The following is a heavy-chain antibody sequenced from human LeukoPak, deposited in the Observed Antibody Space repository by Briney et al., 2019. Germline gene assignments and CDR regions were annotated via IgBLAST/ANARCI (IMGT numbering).Heavy chain of an antibody. CDR3: ARDPHREDVAPN. D-gene: IGHD2-21*01. CDR2: IYHSGST. J-gene: IGHJ4*02. Sequence: PSETLSLTCTVSGDSITSDGHYWSWVRQHPGQGLEWIGYIYHSGSTYYNPSLKSRVTISVDKSQNQFSLKLASVSVADTAVYYCARDPHREDVAPNWGQGTLVTVSS. V-gene: IGHV4-31*03. CDR1: GDSITSDGHY.